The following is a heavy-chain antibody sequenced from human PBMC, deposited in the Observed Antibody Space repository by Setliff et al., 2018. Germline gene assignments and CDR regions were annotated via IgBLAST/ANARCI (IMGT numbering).Heavy chain of an antibody. J-gene: IGHJ3*02. Sequence: GGSLRLFCAASGFTFSSYAMSWVRQAPGKGLEWVSAISGSGGSTYYADSVKGRFTISRDNSKNTLYLQMISLRAEDTAVYYCARIRWAPFHDAFDIWGQGTMVTVS. D-gene: IGHD3-16*01. CDR3: ARIRWAPFHDAFDI. CDR2: ISGSGGST. CDR1: GFTFSSYA. V-gene: IGHV3-23*01.